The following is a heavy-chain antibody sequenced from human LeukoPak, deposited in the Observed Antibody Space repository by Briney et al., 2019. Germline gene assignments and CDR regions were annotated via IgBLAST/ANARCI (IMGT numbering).Heavy chain of an antibody. J-gene: IGHJ4*02. CDR3: AWSVVVPAALT. CDR1: GFTFGSYS. D-gene: IGHD2-2*01. Sequence: GGSLRLSCAASGFTFGSYSMNWVRQAPGKGLEWVSSISSSSSYIYYADSVKGRFTISRDNAKNSLYLQMNSLRAEDTAVYYCAWSVVVPAALTWGQGTLVTVSS. CDR2: ISSSSSYI. V-gene: IGHV3-21*01.